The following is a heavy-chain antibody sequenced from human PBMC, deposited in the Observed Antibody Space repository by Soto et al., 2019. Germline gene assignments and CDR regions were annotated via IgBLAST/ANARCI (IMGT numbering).Heavy chain of an antibody. CDR3: ARLDCSGGSCHDPFDY. V-gene: IGHV4-59*08. CDR1: GGSISSYY. CDR2: IYYSGST. J-gene: IGHJ4*02. D-gene: IGHD2-15*01. Sequence: SETLSLTCTVSGGSISSYYWSWIRQPPGKGLEWIGYIYYSGSTNYNPSLKSRVTISVDTSKNQFSLKLSSVTAADTAVYYCARLDCSGGSCHDPFDYWGQGTLVTVSS.